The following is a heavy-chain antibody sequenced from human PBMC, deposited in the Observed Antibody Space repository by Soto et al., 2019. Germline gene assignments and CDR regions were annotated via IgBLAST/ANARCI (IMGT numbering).Heavy chain of an antibody. Sequence: SETLSLTCTVSGGSISSGGYYWSGIRQHPGKGLECIGSIYYSGSTYYNPSLTSRVTISVDTSKNQFSLKLSSVTAADTAVYYCARDRQLWFGDNWFDPWGLGTLGTAPQ. J-gene: IGHJ5*02. D-gene: IGHD3-10*01. CDR2: IYYSGST. CDR3: ARDRQLWFGDNWFDP. V-gene: IGHV4-31*03. CDR1: GGSISSGGYY.